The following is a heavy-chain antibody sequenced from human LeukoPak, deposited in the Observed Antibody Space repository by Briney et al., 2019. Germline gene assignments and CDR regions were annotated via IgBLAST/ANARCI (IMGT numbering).Heavy chain of an antibody. D-gene: IGHD2-2*01. V-gene: IGHV3-11*05. CDR1: GFTFSDYH. J-gene: IGHJ4*02. Sequence: GGSLRLSCAASGFTFSDYHMSWIRQAPGKGLEWVSYISSSSSYTNYADSVKGRFTISRDNAKNSLYLQMNSLRAEDTAVYYCARVGRYCTSTSCSASVDYWGQGTLVTVSS. CDR2: ISSSSSYT. CDR3: ARVGRYCTSTSCSASVDY.